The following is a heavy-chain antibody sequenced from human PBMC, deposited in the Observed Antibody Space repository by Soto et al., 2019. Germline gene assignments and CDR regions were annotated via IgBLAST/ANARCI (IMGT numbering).Heavy chain of an antibody. Sequence: AISGSGGSTYYADSVKGRFTISRDNSKNTLYLQMNSLRAEDTAVYYCAKDPYIVVVPAAPENWGQGTLVTVSS. V-gene: IGHV3-23*01. CDR3: AKDPYIVVVPAAPEN. D-gene: IGHD2-2*01. CDR2: ISGSGGST. J-gene: IGHJ4*02.